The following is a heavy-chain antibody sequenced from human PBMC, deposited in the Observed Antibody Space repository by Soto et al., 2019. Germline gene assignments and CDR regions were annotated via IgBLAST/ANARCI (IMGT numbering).Heavy chain of an antibody. CDR3: ARTMVRGYFDY. CDR2: INHSGST. J-gene: IGHJ4*02. CDR1: GGSFSGYY. V-gene: IGHV4-34*01. Sequence: QVQLQQWGAGLLKPSETLSLTCAVYGGSFSGYYWSWIRQPPGKGLEWIGEINHSGSTNYNPSLNSRVTISVDTSKNQFSLKLRSVTAAYTAVYYCARTMVRGYFDYWGQGTLVTVSS. D-gene: IGHD3-10*01.